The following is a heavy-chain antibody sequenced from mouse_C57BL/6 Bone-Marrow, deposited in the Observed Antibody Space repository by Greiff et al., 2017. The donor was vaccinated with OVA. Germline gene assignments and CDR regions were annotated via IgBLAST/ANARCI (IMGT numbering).Heavy chain of an antibody. CDR1: YTFTDYYM. CDR2: YPGSGNTY. J-gene: IGHJ4*01. CDR3: RPLITTVVATNAMDY. Sequence: VQLQQSGPELVKPGASVKMSCKASGYTFTDYYMHWVKQKPGKGLEWIGEIYPGSGNTYYNEKFKGKATLTADTSSSTAYMQLSSLTSEDSAVYFCARPLITTVVATNAMDYWGQGTSVTVSS. D-gene: IGHD1-1*01. V-gene: IGHV1-83*01.